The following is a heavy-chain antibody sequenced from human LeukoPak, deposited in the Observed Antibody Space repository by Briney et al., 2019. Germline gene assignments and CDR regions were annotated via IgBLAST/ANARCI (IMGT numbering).Heavy chain of an antibody. CDR3: ARGLGSETYYGY. Sequence: ASVKVSCKASGYTFTSYYMHWVRQAPGQGLEWVGIINPSGGSPSYAQKFQGRVTITRDTSTSTVYMELSSLRSEDTAVYYCARGLGSETYYGYWGQGTLVTVSS. CDR1: GYTFTSYY. D-gene: IGHD1-26*01. V-gene: IGHV1-46*01. CDR2: INPSGGSP. J-gene: IGHJ4*02.